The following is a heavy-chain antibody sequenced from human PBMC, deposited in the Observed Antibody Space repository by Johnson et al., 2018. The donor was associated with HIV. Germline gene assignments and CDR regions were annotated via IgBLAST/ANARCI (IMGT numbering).Heavy chain of an antibody. CDR2: ISGSGGST. D-gene: IGHD7-27*01. V-gene: IGHV3-23*04. Sequence: VQLVESGGGLVQPGGSLRLSCAASGFSFSSYAMSWVRQAPGTGLAWVSAISGSGGSTYYAASVKGRFTISRDTSKNTLYLQLNSLRAEDTSLSYCAQTTRGNWGSCFDIWGRGTMVTVSS. CDR3: AQTTRGNWGSCFDI. CDR1: GFSFSSYA. J-gene: IGHJ3*02.